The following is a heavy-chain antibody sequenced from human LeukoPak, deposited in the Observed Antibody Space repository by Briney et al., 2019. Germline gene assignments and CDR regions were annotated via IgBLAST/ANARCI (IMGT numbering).Heavy chain of an antibody. CDR1: GGSISSYY. J-gene: IGHJ6*03. CDR2: IYTSGST. V-gene: IGHV4-4*07. CDR3: ARGTTGYIKETGIDYYYYYYMDV. D-gene: IGHD3-9*01. Sequence: PSETLSLTCTVSGGSISSYYWSWIRQPAGKGLEWIGRIYTSGSTNYNPSLKSRVTISVDKSKNHFSLKLSSVTAADTAVYYCARGTTGYIKETGIDYYYYYYMDVWGKGTTVTVSS.